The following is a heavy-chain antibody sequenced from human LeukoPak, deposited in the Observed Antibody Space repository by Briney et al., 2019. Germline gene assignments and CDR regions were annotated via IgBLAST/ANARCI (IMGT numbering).Heavy chain of an antibody. CDR1: GGTFSSYA. CDR3: ARDRGSIDSRFPGVRENKSGRAFDI. D-gene: IGHD2/OR15-2a*01. V-gene: IGHV1-69*13. CDR2: IIPIFGTA. J-gene: IGHJ3*02. Sequence: ASVKVSCKASGGTFSSYAISWVRQAPGQGLEWMGGIIPIFGTANYAQKFQGRVTITADESTSTAYMELSSLRSEDTAVYYCARDRGSIDSRFPGVRENKSGRAFDIWSQGTMVTVSS.